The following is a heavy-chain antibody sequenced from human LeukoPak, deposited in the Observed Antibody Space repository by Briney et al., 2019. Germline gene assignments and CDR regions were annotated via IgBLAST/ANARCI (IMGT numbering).Heavy chain of an antibody. D-gene: IGHD3-10*01. CDR3: ERELYGSGSYSAFDI. Sequence: SETLSLTCTVSGGPINSYYWSWIRQYPGKGLEWIAYILYSGSTNYNPSLQSRLTISVATSKNQLSLDLTSVTAADTAGYHCERELYGSGSYSAFDIWGQGTLVTVSS. V-gene: IGHV4-59*01. CDR2: ILYSGST. CDR1: GGPINSYY. J-gene: IGHJ3*02.